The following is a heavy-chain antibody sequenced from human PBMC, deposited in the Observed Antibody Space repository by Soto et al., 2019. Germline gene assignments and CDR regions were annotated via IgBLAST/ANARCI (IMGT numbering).Heavy chain of an antibody. Sequence: SETLSLTCTVSGGSISSSSYYWGWIRQPPGKGLEWIGSIYYSGSTYYNPSLKSRVTISVDTSKNQFSLKLSSVTAADTAVYYCAGFMPRAVGYEPRKNWFDPWGQGTLVTVSS. D-gene: IGHD2-2*01. CDR2: IYYSGST. J-gene: IGHJ5*02. CDR3: AGFMPRAVGYEPRKNWFDP. V-gene: IGHV4-39*01. CDR1: GGSISSSSYY.